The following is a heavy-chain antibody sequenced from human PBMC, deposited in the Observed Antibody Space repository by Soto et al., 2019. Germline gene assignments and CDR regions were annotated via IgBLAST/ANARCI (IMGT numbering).Heavy chain of an antibody. V-gene: IGHV3-7*01. D-gene: IGHD6-6*01. CDR3: ARNSRVGYSSSSYYYYGMDV. CDR1: GFTFSSYW. CDR2: IKQDGSEK. Sequence: GALRLSCAASGFTFSSYWMSWVRQAPGKGLEWVANIKQDGSEKYYVDSVKGRFTISRDNAKNSLYLQMNSLRAEDTAVYYCARNSRVGYSSSSYYYYGMDVWGQGTTVTV. J-gene: IGHJ6*02.